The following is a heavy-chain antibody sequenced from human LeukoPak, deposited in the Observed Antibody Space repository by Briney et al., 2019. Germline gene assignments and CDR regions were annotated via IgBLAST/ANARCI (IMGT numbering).Heavy chain of an antibody. Sequence: SVKVSCKASGGTFSSYALSWVRQAPGQGLEWMGGVNPLFGAANYAQKFQGRVTVAVDESSTTAYIELSSLRSEDTAVYYCARDRALGSGEFDWYFDLWGRGTLVTVSS. CDR2: VNPLFGAA. D-gene: IGHD3-10*01. J-gene: IGHJ2*01. V-gene: IGHV1-69*13. CDR3: ARDRALGSGEFDWYFDL. CDR1: GGTFSSYA.